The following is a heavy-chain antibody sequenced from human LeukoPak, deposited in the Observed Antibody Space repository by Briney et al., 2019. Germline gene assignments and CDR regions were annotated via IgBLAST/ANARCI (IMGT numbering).Heavy chain of an antibody. CDR3: ARRGSSWPNYFDY. J-gene: IGHJ4*02. Sequence: SETLSLTCAVYGGSFSTYYWSWICQPPGKGLEWIGGINHSGGADYNPSLKSRVTISLDTSKNQFSLKLTSVTAADTAMYYCARRGSSWPNYFDYWGQGTMVTVSS. D-gene: IGHD6-13*01. CDR2: INHSGGA. CDR1: GGSFSTYY. V-gene: IGHV4-34*01.